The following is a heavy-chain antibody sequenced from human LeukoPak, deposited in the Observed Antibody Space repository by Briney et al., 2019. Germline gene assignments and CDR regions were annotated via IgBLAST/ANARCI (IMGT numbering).Heavy chain of an antibody. CDR2: IYNSGGT. D-gene: IGHD6-13*01. CDR3: ARGVVAAAGRTFDF. V-gene: IGHV4-59*01. CDR1: GDSFSYFY. J-gene: IGHJ4*02. Sequence: PSETLSLTCTVSGDSFSYFYWSWIRQPPGKGLEWIGYIYNSGGTNYNPSLKSRVTISLDTSKNQFSLKLSSVTAADTAVYYCARGVVAAAGRTFDFWGQGTLVTVSS.